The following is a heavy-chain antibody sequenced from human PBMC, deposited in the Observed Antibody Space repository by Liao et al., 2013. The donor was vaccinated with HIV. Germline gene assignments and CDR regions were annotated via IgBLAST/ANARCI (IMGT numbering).Heavy chain of an antibody. Sequence: QLQLQESGPGLVKPSETLSLTCTVSGGSISSSSYYWGWIRQPPGKGLEWIGEINHSGSTNYNPSLKSRVTLSVDTSKNQFSLKLSSVTAADTAVYYCARPPGDSSGYYSDYWGQGTLVTVSS. D-gene: IGHD3-22*01. V-gene: IGHV4-39*07. CDR3: ARPPGDSSGYYSDY. J-gene: IGHJ4*02. CDR1: GGSISSSSYY. CDR2: INHSGST.